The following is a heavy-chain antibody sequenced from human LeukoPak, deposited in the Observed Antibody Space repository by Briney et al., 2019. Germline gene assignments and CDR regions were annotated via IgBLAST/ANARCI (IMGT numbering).Heavy chain of an antibody. D-gene: IGHD6-13*01. V-gene: IGHV4-59*08. CDR2: IYYSGST. CDR1: GGSISSYY. Sequence: SETLSLTCTVSGGSISSYYWSWIRQPPGKGLEWIGYIYYSGSTNYNPSLKSRVTISVDTSKNQFSLKLSSVTAADTAVYYCARHPSTTTVSWSSSWYRDHMNRLYYFDYWGQGTLVTVSS. J-gene: IGHJ4*02. CDR3: ARHPSTTTVSWSSSWYRDHMNRLYYFDY.